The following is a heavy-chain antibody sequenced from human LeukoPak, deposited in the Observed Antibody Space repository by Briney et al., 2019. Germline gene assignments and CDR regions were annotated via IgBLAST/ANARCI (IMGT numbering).Heavy chain of an antibody. CDR1: GFTFSSYA. CDR3: AKGSGFTSNWYFDY. Sequence: GGSLRLSCAASGFTFSSYAMSWVRQAPGKGLEWVSTITIDGASIYYADSVKGRFTISRHNSNNTLFLRMNSLRAEDTAIYYCAKGSGFTSNWYFDYWGQGSLVTVSS. J-gene: IGHJ4*02. CDR2: ITIDGASI. D-gene: IGHD6-13*01. V-gene: IGHV3-23*01.